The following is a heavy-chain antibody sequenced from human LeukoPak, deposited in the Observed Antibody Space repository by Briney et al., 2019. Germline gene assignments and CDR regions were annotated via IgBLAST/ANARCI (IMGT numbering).Heavy chain of an antibody. CDR1: GGSISSYY. V-gene: IGHV4-59*08. D-gene: IGHD6-19*01. Sequence: SETLSLTCTVSGGSISSYYWSWIRQPPGRGLEWIGDIHFSGSTNYNPSLKSRVTISVDTSKNQFSLKLSSVTAADTAVYYCARHKYSSGWPPEGAFDIWGQGTMVTVSS. CDR3: ARHKYSSGWPPEGAFDI. J-gene: IGHJ3*02. CDR2: IHFSGST.